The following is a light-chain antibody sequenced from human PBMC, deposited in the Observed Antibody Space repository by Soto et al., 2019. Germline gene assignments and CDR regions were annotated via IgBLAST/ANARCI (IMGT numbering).Light chain of an antibody. CDR1: NIGGKS. CDR2: DDS. Sequence: SYELTQPPSVSVAPGQTARITCGGNNIGGKSVHWYQQKPGQAPVVVVYDDSDRPSGIPERFSGSNSGNTATLTISRVEAGDEADYYCQVRDSSSDHVEFGGGTKVTVL. J-gene: IGLJ2*01. CDR3: QVRDSSSDHVE. V-gene: IGLV3-21*02.